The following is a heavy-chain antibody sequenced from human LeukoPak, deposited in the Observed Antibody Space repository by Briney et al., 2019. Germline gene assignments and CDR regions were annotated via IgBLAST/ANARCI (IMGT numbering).Heavy chain of an antibody. V-gene: IGHV4-61*01. Sequence: SETLSLACTVSGGSVSSGSYYWSWIRQPPGKGLEWIGYIYYSGSTNYNPSLKSRVTISVDTSKNQFSLKLSSVTAADTAVYYCARGAPYYYDSSGYYYPDYWGQGTLVTVSS. CDR1: GGSVSSGSYY. CDR3: ARGAPYYYDSSGYYYPDY. CDR2: IYYSGST. J-gene: IGHJ4*02. D-gene: IGHD3-22*01.